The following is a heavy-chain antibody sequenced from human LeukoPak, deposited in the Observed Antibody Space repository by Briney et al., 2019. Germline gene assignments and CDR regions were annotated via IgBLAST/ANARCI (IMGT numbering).Heavy chain of an antibody. Sequence: SETLSLTCTVSGGSISSSSYCWGWIRQPPGKGLEWIGSIYYSGSTYYNPSLKSRVTISVDTSKNQFSLKLSSVTAADTAVYYCARHVNDYVWGSYRQDYDYWGQGTLVTVSS. CDR3: ARHVNDYVWGSYRQDYDY. D-gene: IGHD3-16*02. CDR1: GGSISSSSYC. V-gene: IGHV4-39*01. J-gene: IGHJ4*02. CDR2: IYYSGST.